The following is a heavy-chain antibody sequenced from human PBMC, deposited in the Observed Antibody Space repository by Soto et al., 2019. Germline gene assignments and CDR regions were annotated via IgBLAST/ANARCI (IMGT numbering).Heavy chain of an antibody. D-gene: IGHD3-22*01. Sequence: QLQLQESGSGLVKPSQTLSLTCAVSGGSISSGGYSWSWIRQPPGKGLEWIGYIYHSGSTYYNPSLKGRVTISVDRPKNQFSLKLSSVAAADTAVYYCARGGQYYDSSGYLPNAFDIWGQGTMVTVSS. CDR1: GGSISSGGYS. V-gene: IGHV4-30-2*01. CDR2: IYHSGST. J-gene: IGHJ3*02. CDR3: ARGGQYYDSSGYLPNAFDI.